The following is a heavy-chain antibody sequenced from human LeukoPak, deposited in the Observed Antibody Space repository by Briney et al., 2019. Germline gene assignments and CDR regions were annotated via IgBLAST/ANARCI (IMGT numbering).Heavy chain of an antibody. Sequence: GGSLRLSCAASGFTFSSYAMHWVRQAPGKGLEWVAVISYDGSNKYYADSVKGRFTISRDNSKNTLYLQMNSLRAEDTAVYYCARDRGRAVAGTVFDYWGQGTLVTVSS. CDR1: GFTFSSYA. CDR3: ARDRGRAVAGTVFDY. D-gene: IGHD6-19*01. CDR2: ISYDGSNK. V-gene: IGHV3-30-3*01. J-gene: IGHJ4*02.